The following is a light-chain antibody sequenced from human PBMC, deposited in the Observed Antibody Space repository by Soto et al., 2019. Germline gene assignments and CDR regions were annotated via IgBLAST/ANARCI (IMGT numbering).Light chain of an antibody. J-gene: IGLJ1*01. Sequence: QSALTQPRSVSGSPGQSVTISCTGTGNDVGAYNYVSWYQQHPGRPPKLLIYGVVRWPSGVPDRFSGSKSGNTASLTISGLQAEDVADYFCCSYAGGYTYLFGTGTKLTV. CDR2: GVV. CDR3: CSYAGGYTYL. CDR1: GNDVGAYNY. V-gene: IGLV2-11*01.